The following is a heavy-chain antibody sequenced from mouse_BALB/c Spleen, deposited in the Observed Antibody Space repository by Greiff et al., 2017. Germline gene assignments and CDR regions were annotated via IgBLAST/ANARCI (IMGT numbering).Heavy chain of an antibody. CDR3: ARQDGYYGAMDY. CDR2: ISSGGSYT. J-gene: IGHJ4*01. V-gene: IGHV5-9-3*01. Sequence: EVKLVESGGGLVKPGGSLKLSCAASGFTFSSYAMSWVRQTPEKRLEWVATISSGGSYTYYPDSVKGRFTISRDNAKNTLYLQMSSLRSEDTAMYYCARQDGYYGAMDYWGQGTSVTVSS. D-gene: IGHD2-3*01. CDR1: GFTFSSYA.